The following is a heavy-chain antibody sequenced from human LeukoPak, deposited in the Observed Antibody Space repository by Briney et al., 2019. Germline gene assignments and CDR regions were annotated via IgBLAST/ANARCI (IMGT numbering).Heavy chain of an antibody. V-gene: IGHV4-39*07. D-gene: IGHD6-13*01. CDR3: ARGRGSSWDLRAFDI. CDR2: MYYSGST. CDR1: GGSISSSSYY. Sequence: SETLSLTCTVSGGSISSSSYYWGWIRQPPGKGLEWIGSMYYSGSTNYNPSLKSRVTISVDTSKNQFSLKLSSVTAADTAVYYCARGRGSSWDLRAFDIWGQGTMVTVSS. J-gene: IGHJ3*02.